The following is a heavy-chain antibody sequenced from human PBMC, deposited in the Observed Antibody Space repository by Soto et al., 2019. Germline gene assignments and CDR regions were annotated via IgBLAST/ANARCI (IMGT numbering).Heavy chain of an antibody. CDR3: ARDGYCSGGSCPYYFDY. J-gene: IGHJ4*02. V-gene: IGHV4-59*01. CDR1: GGSISSYY. Sequence: SETLSLTCTVSGGSISSYYWSWIRQPPGKGLDWIGYIYYSGSTNYNPSLKSRVTISVDTAKNQFSLKLSSVTAADTAVYYCARDGYCSGGSCPYYFDYWGQGTMVTVSS. CDR2: IYYSGST. D-gene: IGHD2-15*01.